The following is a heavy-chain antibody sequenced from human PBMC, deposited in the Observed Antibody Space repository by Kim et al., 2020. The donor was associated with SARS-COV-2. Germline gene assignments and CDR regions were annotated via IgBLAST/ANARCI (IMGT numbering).Heavy chain of an antibody. CDR1: GYIFTNNW. CDR3: TTWAPDHRGSDY. D-gene: IGHD6-6*01. J-gene: IGHJ4*02. Sequence: GESLKISCEGSGYIFTNNWINWVRQMPGKGLEWMGRIDPSDSYTNYSPSFQGHVTFSADRSITTAYLQWSSLKASDTAIYYCTTWAPDHRGSDYWGQGTLVTVSS. V-gene: IGHV5-10-1*01. CDR2: IDPSDSYT.